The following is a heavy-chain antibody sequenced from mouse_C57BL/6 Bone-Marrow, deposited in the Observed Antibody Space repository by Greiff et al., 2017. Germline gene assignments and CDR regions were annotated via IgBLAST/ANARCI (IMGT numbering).Heavy chain of an antibody. V-gene: IGHV1-52*01. D-gene: IGHD1-1*01. CDR1: GYTFTSYW. CDR3: AGTTGGNYAMDY. J-gene: IGHJ4*01. Sequence: VQLQQPGAELVRPGSSVKLSCKASGYTFTSYWMHWVKQRPIQGLEWIGNIDPSDSETHYNQKFKDKATLTVDKSSSTAYMQLSSLTSEDSAVYYCAGTTGGNYAMDYWGQGTSVTVSS. CDR2: IDPSDSET.